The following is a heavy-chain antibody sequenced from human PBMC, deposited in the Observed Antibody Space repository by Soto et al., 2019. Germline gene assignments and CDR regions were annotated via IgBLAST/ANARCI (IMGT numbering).Heavy chain of an antibody. Sequence: GGSLRLSCAASGFTFSSYAMSWVRQAPGKGLEWVSAISGSGGSTYYADSMKGRFTISRDNSKNTLYLQMNSLRAEDTAVYYCAKDQQSKGGYGMDVWGQGTTVTVSS. V-gene: IGHV3-23*01. CDR3: AKDQQSKGGYGMDV. CDR1: GFTFSSYA. D-gene: IGHD3-16*01. CDR2: ISGSGGST. J-gene: IGHJ6*02.